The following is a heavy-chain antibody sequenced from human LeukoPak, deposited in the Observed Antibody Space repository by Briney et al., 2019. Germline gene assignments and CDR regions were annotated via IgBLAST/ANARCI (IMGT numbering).Heavy chain of an antibody. CDR2: ISYDGSNK. J-gene: IGHJ5*02. V-gene: IGHV3-30*04. CDR1: GFTFSSYA. Sequence: GGSLRLSCAASGFTFSSYAMHWVRQAPGKGLERVAVISYDGSNKYYADSVKGRFTISRDNSKNTLYLQMNSLRAEDTAVYYCARDESLLRLGTPTSWGQGTLVTVSS. CDR3: ARDESLLRLGTPTS. D-gene: IGHD3-16*01.